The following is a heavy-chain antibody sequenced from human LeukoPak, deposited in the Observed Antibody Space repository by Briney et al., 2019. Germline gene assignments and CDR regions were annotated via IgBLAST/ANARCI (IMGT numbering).Heavy chain of an antibody. J-gene: IGHJ3*01. D-gene: IGHD1-26*01. Sequence: ASVKVSCKASGYTFTGYYINWVRQAPGQGLEWMGWINPISGGTNYAQKFQGRVTMTRDTSISTAYMELTSLRSDDTAVYYCARGPTVAAIHDVFDFWGQGTMVTVSS. CDR1: GYTFTGYY. CDR3: ARGPTVAAIHDVFDF. CDR2: INPISGGT. V-gene: IGHV1-2*02.